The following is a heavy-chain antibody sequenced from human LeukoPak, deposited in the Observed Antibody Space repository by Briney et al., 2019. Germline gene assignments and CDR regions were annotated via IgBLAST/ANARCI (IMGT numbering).Heavy chain of an antibody. D-gene: IGHD3-22*01. J-gene: IGHJ1*01. CDR3: AKDIYYYDSSRYFQH. Sequence: GGSLRLSCAASGFTVSSNYMSWVRQAPGKGLEWVSVIYSGGYTDYADSVKGRFTISRDNSKNTLYLQMNSLRAEDTAVYYCAKDIYYYDSSRYFQHWGQGTLVTVSS. CDR1: GFTVSSNY. V-gene: IGHV3-53*05. CDR2: IYSGGYT.